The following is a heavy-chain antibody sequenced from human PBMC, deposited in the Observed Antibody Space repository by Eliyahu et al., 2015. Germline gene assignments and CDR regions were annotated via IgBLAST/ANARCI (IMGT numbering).Heavy chain of an antibody. CDR3: ARQGWGRDGYNYPFDY. CDR2: IYYSGTT. D-gene: IGHD5-24*01. V-gene: IGHV4-39*01. J-gene: IGHJ4*02. Sequence: QPQLQESGPGLVKPSETLSLTCTVXGXXIXXSSFYWGWIRQPPGKGLAWIGSIYYSGTTRYNPSLKSRVTISVDTSQNQFSLKLSSVTAADTAMYHCARQGWGRDGYNYPFDYWGQGTLVTVSS. CDR1: GXXIXXSSFY.